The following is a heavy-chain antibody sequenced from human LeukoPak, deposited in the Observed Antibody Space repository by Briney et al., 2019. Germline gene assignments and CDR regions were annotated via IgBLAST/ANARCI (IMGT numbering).Heavy chain of an antibody. J-gene: IGHJ4*02. D-gene: IGHD6-19*01. Sequence: SSETLSLTCTVSGGSVSSGSYYWSWIRQPPGKGLEWIGYIYYSGNTNYNPSFKSRVTISVDTSKNQFSLKLSSVTAADAAVYYCAISMAVAGTFDYWGQGTLVTVSS. CDR2: IYYSGNT. V-gene: IGHV4-61*01. CDR1: GGSVSSGSYY. CDR3: AISMAVAGTFDY.